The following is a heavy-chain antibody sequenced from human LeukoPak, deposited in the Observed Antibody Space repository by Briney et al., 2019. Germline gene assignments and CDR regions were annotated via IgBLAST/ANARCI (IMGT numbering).Heavy chain of an antibody. D-gene: IGHD3-10*01. CDR3: AKRGVL. CDR2: FSGTGGGT. CDR1: GFTVSSYG. Sequence: GSLRLSCAASGFTVSSYGMTWVRQAPGKGLQWVSSFSGTGGGTYYADSVKGRFTISRDNSKNTLYLQMNSLRAEDTAVYYCAKRGVLWGQGTLVTVSS. J-gene: IGHJ4*02. V-gene: IGHV3-23*01.